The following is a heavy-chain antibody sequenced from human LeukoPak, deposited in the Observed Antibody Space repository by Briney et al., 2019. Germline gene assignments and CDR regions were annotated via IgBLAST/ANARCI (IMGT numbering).Heavy chain of an antibody. Sequence: SETLSLTCAAYGGSFRGYYWSWIRQPPRKGLEWIGEINRGGSTNYNPSLKSRATISLDTSKSQFSLKLSSVTAADTAVYYCGLGGAIIPDAFDIWGPGTMVTVSS. CDR2: INRGGST. D-gene: IGHD3-16*02. CDR1: GGSFRGYY. J-gene: IGHJ3*02. CDR3: GLGGAIIPDAFDI. V-gene: IGHV4-34*01.